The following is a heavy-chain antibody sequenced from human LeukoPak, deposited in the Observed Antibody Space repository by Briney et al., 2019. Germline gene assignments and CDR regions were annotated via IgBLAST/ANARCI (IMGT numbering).Heavy chain of an antibody. D-gene: IGHD3-22*01. CDR1: GFTFSDYY. Sequence: GGSLRLSCAASGFTFSDYYMSWIRQAPGKGLEWVSYISSSGSTIYYADSVKGRFTIARDNAKNSLYLQMNSLRAEDTAVYYCARNKYYYDSSGTPHDVFDIWGQGTMVTVSS. J-gene: IGHJ3*02. CDR3: ARNKYYYDSSGTPHDVFDI. CDR2: ISSSGSTI. V-gene: IGHV3-11*04.